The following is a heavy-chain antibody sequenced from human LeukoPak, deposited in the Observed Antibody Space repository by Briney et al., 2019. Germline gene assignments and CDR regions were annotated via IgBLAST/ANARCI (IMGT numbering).Heavy chain of an antibody. J-gene: IGHJ4*02. D-gene: IGHD5-12*01. Sequence: SVKVSCKASGGTFSSYAISWVRQAPGQGLEWMGRIIPILGIANYAQKFQGRVTITADKSTSTAYMELSSLRSEDTAVYYCAREGAIVATIFHPYYLDYWGQGTLVTVSS. CDR2: IIPILGIA. V-gene: IGHV1-69*04. CDR3: AREGAIVATIFHPYYLDY. CDR1: GGTFSSYA.